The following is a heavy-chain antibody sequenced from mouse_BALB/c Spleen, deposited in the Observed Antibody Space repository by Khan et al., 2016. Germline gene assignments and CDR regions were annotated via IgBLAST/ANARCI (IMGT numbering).Heavy chain of an antibody. D-gene: IGHD2-12*01. V-gene: IGHV3-6*02. J-gene: IGHJ4*01. CDR3: ARLRRVYAMDY. CDR2: ISYDGSN. Sequence: EVQLQESGPGLVKPSQSLSLTCSVTGNSITSGYYWNWIRQFPGNNLEWMGYISYDGSNNYNPSLKNRISIARATSKNQFFLKLNSVTTEDTATYYCARLRRVYAMDYWGQGISVTVSS. CDR1: GNSITSGYY.